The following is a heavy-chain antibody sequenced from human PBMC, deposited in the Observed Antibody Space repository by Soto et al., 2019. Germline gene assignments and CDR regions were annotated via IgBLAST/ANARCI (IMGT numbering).Heavy chain of an antibody. CDR3: ARDGAVSGNSNFDY. Sequence: QVQLVQSGAEVKKHGASVKVSCKASGYTFTSYAIHWVRQAPGQRLEWMGWINAGNGNTKYSQKLQGRVTITRDTSASTAYMELRSLTSEDTAVYYCARDGAVSGNSNFDYWGQGTLVTVSA. CDR1: GYTFTSYA. D-gene: IGHD6-19*01. J-gene: IGHJ4*02. CDR2: INAGNGNT. V-gene: IGHV1-3*01.